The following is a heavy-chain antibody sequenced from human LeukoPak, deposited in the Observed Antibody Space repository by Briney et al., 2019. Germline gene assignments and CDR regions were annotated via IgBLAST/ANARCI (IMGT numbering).Heavy chain of an antibody. CDR3: TKDGSRITMVRGVMNPFFDY. CDR1: GFTFSSYA. D-gene: IGHD3-10*01. V-gene: IGHV3-9*01. Sequence: GGSLRLSCSASGFTFSSYAMSWVRQAPGKGLEWVSGISWNSGSIGYADSVKGRFTISRDNAKNSLYLQMNSLRAEDTALYYCTKDGSRITMVRGVMNPFFDYWGQGTLVTVSS. CDR2: ISWNSGSI. J-gene: IGHJ4*02.